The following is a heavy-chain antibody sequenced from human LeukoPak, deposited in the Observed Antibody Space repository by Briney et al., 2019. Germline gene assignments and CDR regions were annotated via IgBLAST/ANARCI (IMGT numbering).Heavy chain of an antibody. CDR3: TRDRGAYNLYDY. V-gene: IGHV3-49*03. CDR2: IRSKAYGETA. J-gene: IGHJ4*02. CDR1: GFTFSSYS. Sequence: GGSLRLSCAASGFTFSSYSMNWIRQAPGKGLEWVGFIRSKAYGETADYAASVKGRFTISRDDSKAIAYLQMNSLKTEDTAVYHCTRDRGAYNLYDYWGQGTLVTVSS. D-gene: IGHD1-1*01.